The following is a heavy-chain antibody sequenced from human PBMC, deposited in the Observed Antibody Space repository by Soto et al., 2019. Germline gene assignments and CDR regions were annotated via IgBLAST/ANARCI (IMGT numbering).Heavy chain of an antibody. D-gene: IGHD3-10*01. Sequence: GRSLRLSCAAYGFTFSTYGMHWVRQAPGKGLDWVAIITHDGSNKHYADSVKGRFTISRDNSKNTLFLQMNSLRAEDTAVYYCLIEYYYAASSYPFCGPGPLVTV. J-gene: IGHJ4*02. CDR1: GFTFSTYG. CDR2: ITHDGSNK. V-gene: IGHV3-30*03. CDR3: LIEYYYAASSYPF.